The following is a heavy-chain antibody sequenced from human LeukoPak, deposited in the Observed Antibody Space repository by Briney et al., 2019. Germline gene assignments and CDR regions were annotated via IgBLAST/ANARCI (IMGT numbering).Heavy chain of an antibody. CDR2: IGSDGGRD. D-gene: IGHD2-8*01. CDR3: ARDDTLPDNGLDA. CDR1: GFSFSSHG. J-gene: IGHJ3*01. V-gene: IGHV3-33*01. Sequence: QPGGSLRLSCAASGFSFSSHGMHWVRQAPGKGLEWLAVIGSDGGRDSYADSVRGRLTISRDNSKNMLFLQVNSLRVEDSAVYFCARDDTLPDNGLDAWGQGTMVTVSS.